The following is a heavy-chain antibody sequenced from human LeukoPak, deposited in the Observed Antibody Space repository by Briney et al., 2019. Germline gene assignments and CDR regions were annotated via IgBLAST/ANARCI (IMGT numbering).Heavy chain of an antibody. V-gene: IGHV3-74*01. D-gene: IGHD3-10*01. J-gene: IGHJ4*02. Sequence: GGSLRLSCAASEFTFSNCWMHWVRHAPGKGLVWVSRINSDGSTTSYADSVKGRFTISRDNAKNTLYLQMNSLRAEDTAVYYCASNDGSGSLSFDYWGQGTLVTVSS. CDR2: INSDGSTT. CDR3: ASNDGSGSLSFDY. CDR1: EFTFSNCW.